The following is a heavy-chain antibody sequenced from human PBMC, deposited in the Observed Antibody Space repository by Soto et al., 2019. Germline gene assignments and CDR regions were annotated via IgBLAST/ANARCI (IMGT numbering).Heavy chain of an antibody. CDR1: GFTFRVYA. V-gene: IGHV3-23*01. CDR3: ARIRQLLFVS. Sequence: GGSLRLSCAASGFTFRVYAMSWFRQAPGRGLEWVSAIGGTGNTTYYADSVKGRFTIARDNSRDTLYLQMTSLRVEDTAVYYCARIRQLLFVSWGQGTLVTVSS. D-gene: IGHD2-2*01. J-gene: IGHJ4*02. CDR2: IGGTGNTT.